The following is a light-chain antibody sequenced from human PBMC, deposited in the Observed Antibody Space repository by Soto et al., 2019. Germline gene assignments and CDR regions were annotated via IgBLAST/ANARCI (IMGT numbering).Light chain of an antibody. CDR1: QSVSSY. J-gene: IGKJ3*01. CDR2: DAS. CDR3: QQRSNLSA. V-gene: IGKV3-11*01. Sequence: EIVLTQSPATLSLSPGERATLSCRASQSVSSYLAWYQQKPGQAPRLLIYDASNRATGIPARFSGSGSGTDITLTISSLEPEDFAVYYCQQRSNLSAFGPETKVDI.